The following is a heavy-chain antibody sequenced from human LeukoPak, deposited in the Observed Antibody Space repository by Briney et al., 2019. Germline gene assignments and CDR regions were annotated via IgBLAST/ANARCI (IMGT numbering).Heavy chain of an antibody. D-gene: IGHD6-13*01. CDR3: ARASAAGPFDY. CDR2: INHSGST. J-gene: IGHJ4*02. CDR1: GGSISSYY. Sequence: SETLSLTCTVSGGSISSYYWSWIRQPPGKGLEWIGEINHSGSTNYNPSLKSRVTISVDTSKNQFSLKLSSVTAADTAVYYCARASAAGPFDYWGQGTLVTVSS. V-gene: IGHV4-34*01.